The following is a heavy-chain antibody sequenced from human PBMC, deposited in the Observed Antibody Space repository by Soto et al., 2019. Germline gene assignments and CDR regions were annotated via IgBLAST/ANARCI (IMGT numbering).Heavy chain of an antibody. CDR1: GYTLTSHG. Sequence: QVQLVQSGGEVKKPGASVKVSCKASGYTLTSHGITWVRQAPGQGLEWVGWSSADNGDTKYSQRVQDRVTMTTDTTTSTAYMELRSLRSADTSIYYCARHRKWLRSGGMDVGGQGTTVTVSS. CDR3: ARHRKWLRSGGMDV. D-gene: IGHD5-12*01. V-gene: IGHV1-18*01. CDR2: SSADNGDT. J-gene: IGHJ6*02.